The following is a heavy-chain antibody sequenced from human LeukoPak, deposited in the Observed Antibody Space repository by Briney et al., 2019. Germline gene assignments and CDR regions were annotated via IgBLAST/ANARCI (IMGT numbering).Heavy chain of an antibody. D-gene: IGHD2-15*01. CDR3: ATTVRVVVTYFDY. CDR2: IYYSGST. V-gene: IGHV4-39*01. J-gene: IGHJ4*02. Sequence: SETLSLTCTVSGGSVSSGSYYWSWIRQPPGKGLEWIGSIYYSGSTYYNPSLKSRVTISVDTSKNQFSLKLSSVTAADTAVYYCATTVRVVVTYFDYWGQGTLVTVSS. CDR1: GGSVSSGSYY.